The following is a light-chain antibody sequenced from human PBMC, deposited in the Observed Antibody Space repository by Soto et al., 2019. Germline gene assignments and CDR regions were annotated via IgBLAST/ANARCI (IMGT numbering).Light chain of an antibody. Sequence: EIVLTQSPATLSLSPWEIATLSCGASQSVSSYLAWYQQKPGQAPRLLIYDASNRATGIPARFSGGGSGTDFTLIISRLEPEDFAVYYCQQYGSSPQITFGQGTRLEIK. CDR1: QSVSSY. V-gene: IGKV3D-20*01. CDR2: DAS. J-gene: IGKJ5*01. CDR3: QQYGSSPQIT.